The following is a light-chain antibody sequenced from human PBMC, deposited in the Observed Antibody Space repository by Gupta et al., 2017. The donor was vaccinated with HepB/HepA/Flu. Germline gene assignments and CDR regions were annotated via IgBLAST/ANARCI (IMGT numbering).Light chain of an antibody. Sequence: EIVLTPSPGTVSLSPGERATLSCRASQSVSSSYLAWYQQKPGQAPRLLMYGASNRATGIPDRFSGSGSGTDFTLTISRLEPEDFAVYYCQQYGSSPRTFGQGTKVEIK. CDR2: GAS. CDR1: QSVSSSY. V-gene: IGKV3-20*01. CDR3: QQYGSSPRT. J-gene: IGKJ1*01.